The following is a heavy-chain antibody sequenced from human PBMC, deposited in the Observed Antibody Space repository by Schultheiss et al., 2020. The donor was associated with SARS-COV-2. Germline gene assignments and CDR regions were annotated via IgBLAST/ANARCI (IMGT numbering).Heavy chain of an antibody. CDR1: GFTFSSYA. Sequence: GGSLRLSCAASGFTFSSYAMSWVRQAPGKGLEWVSAISGSGGSTYYADSVKGRFTISRDNAKNSLYLQMNSLRAEDTALYYCAKLGCSSTSCYINYWGQGTLVTVSS. V-gene: IGHV3-23*01. CDR3: AKLGCSSTSCYINY. J-gene: IGHJ4*02. CDR2: ISGSGGST. D-gene: IGHD2-2*02.